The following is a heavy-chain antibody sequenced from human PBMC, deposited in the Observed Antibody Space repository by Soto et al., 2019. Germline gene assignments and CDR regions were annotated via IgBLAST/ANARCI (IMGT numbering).Heavy chain of an antibody. Sequence: LRLSCAASGFTLRNYEMNWVRQAPGKGLEWISKISGSNNNIYYADSVRGRFTISRDNAKNSLYLQMNSLRAEDTAIYYCASERLCGADCYFFDNWGQGTQVTVSS. CDR3: ASERLCGADCYFFDN. CDR2: ISGSNNNI. CDR1: GFTLRNYE. D-gene: IGHD2-21*02. J-gene: IGHJ4*02. V-gene: IGHV3-48*03.